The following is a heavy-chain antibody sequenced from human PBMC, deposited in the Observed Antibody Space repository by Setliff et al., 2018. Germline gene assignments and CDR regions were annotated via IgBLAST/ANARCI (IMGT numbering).Heavy chain of an antibody. CDR3: VKLVPQAISSDP. V-gene: IGHV3-15*01. J-gene: IGHJ5*02. CDR1: GFIFSNAW. CDR2: IKSKSDGERT. Sequence: LRLSCAASGFIFSNAWMSWVRQAPGKGLEWVGRIKSKSDGERTEYTAPVKGRFTISRDDAKSTLYLQMNSLKTEDTAVYYCVKLVPQAISSDPWGQGTLVTVSS. D-gene: IGHD3-10*01.